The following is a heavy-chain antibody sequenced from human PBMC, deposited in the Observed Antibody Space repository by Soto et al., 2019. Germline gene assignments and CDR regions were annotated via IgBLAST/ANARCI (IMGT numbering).Heavy chain of an antibody. J-gene: IGHJ4*02. CDR3: ARSGYSYGPNPLLY. V-gene: IGHV4-31*03. CDR1: GGSISSGGYY. D-gene: IGHD5-18*01. Sequence: QVQLQESGPGLVKPSQTLSLTCTVSGGSISSGGYYWSWIRQHPGKGLEWIGYIYYSGSTYYNPSLKSRVTVSGDTSKNWSSLKLSSVTAADTAVYYCARSGYSYGPNPLLYWGQGTLVTVSS. CDR2: IYYSGST.